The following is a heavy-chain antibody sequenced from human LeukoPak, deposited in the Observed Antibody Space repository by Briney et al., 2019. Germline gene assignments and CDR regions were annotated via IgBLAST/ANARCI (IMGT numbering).Heavy chain of an antibody. V-gene: IGHV1-46*01. Sequence: ASVKVSCTASGYTFTSYYMHWVRQAPGQGLEWMGIINPSGGSTSYAQKFQGRVTMTRDTSTSTVYMELSSLRSEDTAVYYCARVVDYCSSTSCPSNYWGQGTLVTVSS. J-gene: IGHJ4*02. CDR1: GYTFTSYY. CDR2: INPSGGST. D-gene: IGHD2-2*01. CDR3: ARVVDYCSSTSCPSNY.